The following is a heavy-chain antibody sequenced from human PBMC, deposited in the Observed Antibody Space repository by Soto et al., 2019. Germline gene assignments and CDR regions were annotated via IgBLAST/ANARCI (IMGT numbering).Heavy chain of an antibody. CDR2: INHSGST. CDR3: ARVRLAADDAFDI. D-gene: IGHD3-9*01. CDR1: GGSFSGYY. V-gene: IGHV4-34*01. J-gene: IGHJ3*02. Sequence: PSETLSLTCAVYGGSFSGYYWSWIRQPPGKGLEWVGEINHSGSTNYNPSLKSRVTISVDTSKNQFSLKLSSVTAADTAVYYCARVRLAADDAFDIWGQGTMVTVS.